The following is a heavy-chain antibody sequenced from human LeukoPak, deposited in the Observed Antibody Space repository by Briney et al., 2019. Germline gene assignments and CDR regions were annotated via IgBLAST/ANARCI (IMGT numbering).Heavy chain of an antibody. V-gene: IGHV1-46*01. Sequence: ASVKVSCKASGYTFTSYYMHWVRQAPGRGLEWMGIINPSGGSTSYAQKLQGRVTMTTDTSTSTAYMELRSLRSDDTAVYYCARSYGSGSYYLYYYYMDVWGKGTTVTISS. D-gene: IGHD3-10*01. J-gene: IGHJ6*03. CDR1: GYTFTSYY. CDR3: ARSYGSGSYYLYYYYMDV. CDR2: INPSGGST.